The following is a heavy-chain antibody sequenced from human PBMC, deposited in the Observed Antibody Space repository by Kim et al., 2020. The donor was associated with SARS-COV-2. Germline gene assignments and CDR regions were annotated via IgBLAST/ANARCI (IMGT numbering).Heavy chain of an antibody. V-gene: IGHV3-13*01. D-gene: IGHD5-18*01. Sequence: GGSLRLSCAASGFNFRTYDTHWVRQGTEKGLEWVSAIDIAGDTFYADSVRGRFTISRENAENSLYLQMNNLRAGDTAVYYCTRAVDTATDAFDVWGQGTMVTVSS. CDR3: TRAVDTATDAFDV. J-gene: IGHJ3*01. CDR2: IDIAGDT. CDR1: GFNFRTYD.